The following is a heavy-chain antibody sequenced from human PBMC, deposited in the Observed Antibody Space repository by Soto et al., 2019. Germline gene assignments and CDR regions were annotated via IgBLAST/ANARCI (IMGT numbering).Heavy chain of an antibody. V-gene: IGHV1-3*01. J-gene: IGHJ4*02. CDR2: INAGNGNT. CDR3: ARDQGPLDY. CDR1: GYSFTTYT. Sequence: QVHLVQSGAEVKKPGASVKVSCKASGYSFTTYTMHWARQAPGQRPEWMGWINAGNGNTKYSQNFQGRVTITRDTSASTAYMELSSLSSEDTALYFCARDQGPLDYWGQGTLVTVSS.